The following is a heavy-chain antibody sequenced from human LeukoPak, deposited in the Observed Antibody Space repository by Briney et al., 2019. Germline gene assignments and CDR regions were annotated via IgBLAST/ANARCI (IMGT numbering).Heavy chain of an antibody. CDR2: INHSGST. Sequence: PSETLSLTCAVYGGSFSGYYWSWIRHPPGKGLEWIGEINHSGSTNYNPSLKSRVTISVDTSKNQFSLKLSSVTAADTAVYYCARRLWFGALYYFDYWGQGTLVTVSS. CDR1: GGSFSGYY. D-gene: IGHD3-10*01. CDR3: ARRLWFGALYYFDY. V-gene: IGHV4-34*01. J-gene: IGHJ4*02.